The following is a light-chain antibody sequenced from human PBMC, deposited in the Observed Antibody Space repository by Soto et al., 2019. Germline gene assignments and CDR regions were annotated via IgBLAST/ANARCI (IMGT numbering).Light chain of an antibody. CDR2: DAS. V-gene: IGKV1-5*01. CDR1: QSISFY. Sequence: DIQMTQSPSTLSASVGDRVTITCRASQSISFYLVWYQQKPGKAPKVLIFDASTLQRGVPLRFSGSGSGTEFTLTISSLQPDDFSTYYYQEYNGYSTWTCGQGTRVDIK. J-gene: IGKJ1*01. CDR3: QEYNGYSTWT.